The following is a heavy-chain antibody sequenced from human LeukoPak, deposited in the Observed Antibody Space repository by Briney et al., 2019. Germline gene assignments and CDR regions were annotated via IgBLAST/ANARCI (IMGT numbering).Heavy chain of an antibody. CDR1: GFTFSSDA. Sequence: GGSLTLSCAASGFTFSSDAMSWVRQAPGKGLEWISAISGSGGSKYYADSVKGRFTISRDNSKNTLYLQMNSLRAEDTAVYYCAKDGPNMITCGGVIPYFDYWGQGTLVTVSS. CDR3: AKDGPNMITCGGVIPYFDY. CDR2: ISGSGGSK. V-gene: IGHV3-23*01. J-gene: IGHJ4*02. D-gene: IGHD3-16*01.